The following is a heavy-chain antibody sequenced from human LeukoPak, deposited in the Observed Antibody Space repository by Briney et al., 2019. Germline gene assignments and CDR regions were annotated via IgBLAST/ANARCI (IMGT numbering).Heavy chain of an antibody. V-gene: IGHV4-59*01. J-gene: IGHJ4*02. Sequence: PWETLSLTCTVSGGSISSYYSSWIRQPPGKGLEWIGYIYYSGSTNYNPSLKSRVTISVDTSKNQFSLKLSSVTAADTAVYYCARDNRRLGVDYWGQGTLVTVSS. CDR1: GGSISSYY. CDR3: ARDNRRLGVDY. D-gene: IGHD2/OR15-2a*01. CDR2: IYYSGST.